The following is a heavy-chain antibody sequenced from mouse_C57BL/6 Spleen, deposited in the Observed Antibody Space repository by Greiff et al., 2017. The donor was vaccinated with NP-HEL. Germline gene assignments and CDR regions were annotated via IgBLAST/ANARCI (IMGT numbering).Heavy chain of an antibody. J-gene: IGHJ2*01. V-gene: IGHV1-64*01. CDR2: IHPNSGST. Sequence: VQLQQPGAELVKPGASVKLSCKASGYTFTSYWMHWVKQRPGQGLEWIGMIHPNSGSTNYNEKFKSKATLTVDKSSSTAYMQLSSLTSEDSAVYYCARDYGNFYYFDYWGQGATLPVSS. CDR1: GYTFTSYW. CDR3: ARDYGNFYYFDY. D-gene: IGHD2-1*01.